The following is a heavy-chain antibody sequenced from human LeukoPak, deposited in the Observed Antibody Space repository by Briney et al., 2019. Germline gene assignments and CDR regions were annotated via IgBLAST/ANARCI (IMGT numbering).Heavy chain of an antibody. Sequence: GGSLRLSCAASGFTFSSYWMSWVRQAPGKGLEWVANIKQEGSEKYYVDSVKGRFTISRDNAKNSLYLQMNSLRAEDTAVYYCARDRCSSTSCHQFDYWGQGTLVTVSS. V-gene: IGHV3-7*01. J-gene: IGHJ4*02. D-gene: IGHD2-2*01. CDR1: GFTFSSYW. CDR3: ARDRCSSTSCHQFDY. CDR2: IKQEGSEK.